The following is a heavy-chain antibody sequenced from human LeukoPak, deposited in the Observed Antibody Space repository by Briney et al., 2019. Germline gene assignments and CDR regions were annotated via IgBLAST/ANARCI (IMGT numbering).Heavy chain of an antibody. V-gene: IGHV3-23*01. CDR2: ISGGGGST. CDR1: GFTFTSYS. J-gene: IGHJ4*02. Sequence: GGSLRLSCAASGFTFTSYSMNWVRQAPGKGLEWVSTISGGGGSTYYADSVKGRFTISRDNSRSTLYLQMNSLRPEDTAIYYCAREGYYGSGSPPSLYFDYWGQGTLVTVSS. D-gene: IGHD3-10*01. CDR3: AREGYYGSGSPPSLYFDY.